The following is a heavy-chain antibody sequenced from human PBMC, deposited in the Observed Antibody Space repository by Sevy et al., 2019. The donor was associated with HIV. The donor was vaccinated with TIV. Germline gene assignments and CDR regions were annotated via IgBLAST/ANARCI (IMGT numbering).Heavy chain of an antibody. V-gene: IGHV3-33*01. CDR1: GFTFSSYG. CDR2: IWYDGSNK. D-gene: IGHD3-10*01. Sequence: GGSLRLSCAASGFTFSSYGMHWVRQAPGKGLEWVAVIWYDGSNKYYADSVKGRFTISRDNSKNTLYLQMNSLRAEDTAVYYCARDPLGSGSYEDPYWGQRTLVTVSS. J-gene: IGHJ4*02. CDR3: ARDPLGSGSYEDPY.